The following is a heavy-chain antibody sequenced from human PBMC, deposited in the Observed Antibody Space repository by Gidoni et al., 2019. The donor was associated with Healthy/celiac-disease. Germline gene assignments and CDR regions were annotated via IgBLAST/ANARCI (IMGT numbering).Heavy chain of an antibody. V-gene: IGHV3-9*01. J-gene: IGHJ6*03. D-gene: IGHD6-13*01. CDR3: AKDYKAARYYYMDV. CDR2: ISWNSGSI. Sequence: EVQLVESGGGLVQPGRSLRLSCAASGFTFADYAMHWVRQAPGKGLEWVSGISWNSGSIGYADSVKGRFTISRDNAKNSLYLQMNSLRAEDTALYYCAKDYKAARYYYMDVWGKGTTVTVSS. CDR1: GFTFADYA.